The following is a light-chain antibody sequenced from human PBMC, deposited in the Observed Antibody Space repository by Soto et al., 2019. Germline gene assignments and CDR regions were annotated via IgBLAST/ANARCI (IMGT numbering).Light chain of an antibody. CDR2: DVS. CDR1: SSDVGGYNY. V-gene: IGLV2-14*01. CDR3: SSYTSSSTLE. Sequence: QSALTQPASESGSPGQSITISCTGTSSDVGGYNYVSWYQQHPGKAPKLMIYDVSNRPSGVSNRFSGSKSGNTASLTISGLQAEDEADYYCSSYTSSSTLEFGGGTKLTVL. J-gene: IGLJ2*01.